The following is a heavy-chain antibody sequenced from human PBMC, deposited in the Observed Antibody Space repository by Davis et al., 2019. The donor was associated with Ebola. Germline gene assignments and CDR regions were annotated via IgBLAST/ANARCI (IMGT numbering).Heavy chain of an antibody. Sequence: GESLKISCAASGFTFSSHSMNWVRQAPGEGLEWVSYISSSGDTIYYTDSVKGRFTISRDNVKRSLYLQMDSLRDEDTAVYYCARDHYGDYIVDSWGQGTLVTVSS. V-gene: IGHV3-48*02. CDR2: ISSSGDTI. CDR3: ARDHYGDYIVDS. D-gene: IGHD4-17*01. J-gene: IGHJ4*02. CDR1: GFTFSSHS.